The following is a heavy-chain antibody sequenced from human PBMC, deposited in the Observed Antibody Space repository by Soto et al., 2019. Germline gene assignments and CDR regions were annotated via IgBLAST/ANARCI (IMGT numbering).Heavy chain of an antibody. CDR3: TRALSGSYES. V-gene: IGHV6-1*01. D-gene: IGHD1-26*01. J-gene: IGHJ5*02. Sequence: QTLSLTCAISGDSVSSKSAAWKWIRQSPSRGLEWQGWTYYTSKWSTDYAVCVKSRITINPDTSKNQFSLQLNSVTPEDTAVYYCTRALSGSYESWGQGTMVTVSS. CDR2: TYYTSKWST. CDR1: GDSVSSKSAA.